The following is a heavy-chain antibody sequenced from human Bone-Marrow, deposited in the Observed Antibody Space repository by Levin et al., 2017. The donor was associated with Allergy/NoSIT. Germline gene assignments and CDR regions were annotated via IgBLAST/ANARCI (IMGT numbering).Heavy chain of an antibody. V-gene: IGHV3-9*01. CDR2: ISGDSSSI. CDR3: VRWSSPSNYYYYGMDV. Sequence: TGGSLSLSCAASGFAFDDYAMHWVRQAPGKGLEWVSGISGDSSSIVYADAVKGRFTIYRDNAKNSLYLEMSSLRVEDTALYHCVRWSSPSNYYYYGMDVWGQGAAVTVSS. J-gene: IGHJ6*02. D-gene: IGHD6-6*01. CDR1: GFAFDDYA.